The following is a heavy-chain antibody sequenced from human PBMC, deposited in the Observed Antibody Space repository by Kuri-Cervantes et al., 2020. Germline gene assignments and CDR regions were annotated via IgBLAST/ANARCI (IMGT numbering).Heavy chain of an antibody. V-gene: IGHV1-69*04. J-gene: IGHJ6*02. CDR2: IIPILGIA. CDR3: ARVDSIYTGPYGMDV. D-gene: IGHD3-16*01. Sequence: SVKVSCKASGGALSSYAISWVRQAPGQGLEWMGRIIPILGIANYAQKFQGRVTITADKSTSTAYMELSSLRSEDTAVYYCARVDSIYTGPYGMDVWGQGTTVTVSS. CDR1: GGALSSYA.